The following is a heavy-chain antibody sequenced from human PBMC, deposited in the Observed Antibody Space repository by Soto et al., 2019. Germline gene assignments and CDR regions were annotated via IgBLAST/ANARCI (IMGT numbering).Heavy chain of an antibody. D-gene: IGHD4-17*01. V-gene: IGHV3-30*18. CDR3: AKGDYGDNVGYFDY. CDR2: ISYDGSNK. Sequence: QVQLVESGGGVVQPGRSLRLSCAASGFTFSSYGMHWVRQAPGKGLEWVAVISYDGSNKYYADSVKGRFTISRDNSKNTLYLQMNSLRAEDTAVYYCAKGDYGDNVGYFDYWGQGTLVTVSS. J-gene: IGHJ4*02. CDR1: GFTFSSYG.